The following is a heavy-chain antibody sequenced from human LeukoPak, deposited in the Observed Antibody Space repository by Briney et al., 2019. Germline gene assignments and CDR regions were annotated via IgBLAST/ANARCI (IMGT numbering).Heavy chain of an antibody. D-gene: IGHD6-19*01. CDR1: GFTFSSYW. J-gene: IGHJ4*02. V-gene: IGHV3-74*01. Sequence: GGSLRLSCAASGFTFSSYWMHWVRQAPGKGLVWVSRINNDGADTTYADSVKGRSTVTRDNAKNTLYLQMNSLRAEDTAVYYCARGYGRGLFDYWGQGTLVTVSS. CDR2: INNDGADT. CDR3: ARGYGRGLFDY.